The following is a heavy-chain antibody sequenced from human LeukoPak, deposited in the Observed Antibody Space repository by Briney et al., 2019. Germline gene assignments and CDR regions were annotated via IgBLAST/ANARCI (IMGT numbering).Heavy chain of an antibody. D-gene: IGHD2-8*01. J-gene: IGHJ4*02. Sequence: ASVKVSCKASGFTFTSSAMQWVRQARGQRLEWIGWIVVGSGNTNYAQKFQERVTITRDMSTSTAYMELSSLRSDDTAVYYCAGSLGYCTSNVCYLKYWGQGTLVTVSS. CDR3: AGSLGYCTSNVCYLKY. CDR1: GFTFTSSA. CDR2: IVVGSGNT. V-gene: IGHV1-58*02.